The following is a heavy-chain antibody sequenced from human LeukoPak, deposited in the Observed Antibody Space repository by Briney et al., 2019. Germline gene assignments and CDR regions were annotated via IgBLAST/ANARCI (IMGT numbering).Heavy chain of an antibody. CDR2: IYSGSNT. CDR1: GFTVSSNY. D-gene: IGHD1-26*01. CDR3: ARGPNYSGSYYRY. Sequence: GGSLRLSCAASGFTVSSNYMSWVRQAPGKGLEWVSVIYSGSNTYYADSVKDRFTISRDNSKNTLYLQMNSLRAEDTAVYYCARGPNYSGSYYRYWGQGTLVTVSS. J-gene: IGHJ4*02. V-gene: IGHV3-66*01.